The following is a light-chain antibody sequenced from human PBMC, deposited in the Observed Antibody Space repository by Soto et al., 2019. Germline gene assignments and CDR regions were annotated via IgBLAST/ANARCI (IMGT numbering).Light chain of an antibody. Sequence: DIQMTQSPSTLSGSVGDRVTITCRASQTISSWLAWYQQKPGKAPKLLIYKASTLKSGVPSRFSGSGSGTDFTLTISSLEPEDFAVYYCQQYGTSPITFGQGTRLEIK. CDR1: QTISSW. J-gene: IGKJ5*01. V-gene: IGKV1-5*03. CDR3: QQYGTSPIT. CDR2: KAS.